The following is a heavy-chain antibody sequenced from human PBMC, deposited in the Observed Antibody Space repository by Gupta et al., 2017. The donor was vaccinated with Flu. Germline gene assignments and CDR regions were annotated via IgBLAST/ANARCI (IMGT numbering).Heavy chain of an antibody. CDR1: GVTFSSYG. J-gene: IGHJ4*02. CDR3: ARDEERRGFDY. Sequence: QVQLVESGGGVVQPGRSLRLSCAASGVTFSSYGMHWVRQAPGKGLEWVAVIWYDGSNKYYADSVKGRFTISRDNSKNTLYLQMNSLRAEDTAVYYWARDEERRGFDYWGQGTLVTVSS. CDR2: IWYDGSNK. V-gene: IGHV3-33*01.